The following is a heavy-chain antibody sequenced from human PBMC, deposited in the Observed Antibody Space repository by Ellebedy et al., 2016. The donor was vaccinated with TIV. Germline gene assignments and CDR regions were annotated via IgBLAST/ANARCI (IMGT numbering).Heavy chain of an antibody. CDR3: ARSIVGATTLGTFDY. J-gene: IGHJ4*02. D-gene: IGHD1-26*01. V-gene: IGHV5-51*01. CDR2: IYPGDSDT. CDR1: GYSFTSYW. Sequence: GESLKISXKGSGYSFTSYWIGWVRQMPGKGLEWMGIIYPGDSDTRYSPSFQGQVTISADKSISTAYLQWSSLKASDTAMYYCARSIVGATTLGTFDYWGQGTLVTVSS.